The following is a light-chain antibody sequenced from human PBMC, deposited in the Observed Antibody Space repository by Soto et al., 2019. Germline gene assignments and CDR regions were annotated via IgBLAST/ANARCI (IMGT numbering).Light chain of an antibody. CDR1: QSVSSGY. J-gene: IGKJ2*01. CDR2: GAS. CDR3: QQYGSSPYT. Sequence: EIVLTQSTGTLSLSPGERATLSCRASQSVSSGYLAWHQQKPGQAPRLLIYGASNRATGIPDRFSGSESGTDFTLTISRLEPEDFAVYYCQQYGSSPYTFGQGTRLEIK. V-gene: IGKV3-20*01.